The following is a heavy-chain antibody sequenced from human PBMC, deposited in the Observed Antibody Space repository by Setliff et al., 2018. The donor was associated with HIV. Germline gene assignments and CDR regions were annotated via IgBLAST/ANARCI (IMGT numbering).Heavy chain of an antibody. D-gene: IGHD3-9*01. CDR2: IYPRDSDT. Sequence: RESLKISCKGSGTSFTNYWIGWVRQLPGKGLEWMGIIYPRDSDTRYSPSFQGQVTISADKSITTAYLQWSSLKASDTAIYYCARQPENFFDFFTGYENYYDSWGQGTLVTVSS. V-gene: IGHV5-51*01. CDR1: GTSFTNYW. J-gene: IGHJ4*02. CDR3: ARQPENFFDFFTGYENYYDS.